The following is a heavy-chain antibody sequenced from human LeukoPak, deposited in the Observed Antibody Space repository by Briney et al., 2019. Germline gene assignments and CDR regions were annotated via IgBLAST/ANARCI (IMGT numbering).Heavy chain of an antibody. J-gene: IGHJ4*02. V-gene: IGHV1-2*02. Sequence: ASVKVSCKASGYTFTGYYMHWVRQAPGQGLEWMGWINPNSGGTNYAQKFQGRVTMTRDTSISTAYMELSRLRSDDTAAYYCARETAGALSFDYWGQGTLVTVSS. CDR1: GYTFTGYY. D-gene: IGHD1-14*01. CDR2: INPNSGGT. CDR3: ARETAGALSFDY.